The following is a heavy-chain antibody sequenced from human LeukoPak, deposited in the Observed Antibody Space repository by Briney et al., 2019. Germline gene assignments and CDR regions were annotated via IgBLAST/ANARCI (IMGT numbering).Heavy chain of an antibody. Sequence: GGSLRLSCAPSGFTFGNYGMHWVRQAPGKGLEWVAFIPYDGTNKYYADSVKGRFTISRDNSKNTLYLQMNSLRAADTALYYCVLGTRRGAITMVRGVIRKSYYFDSWGQGTLVTVSS. J-gene: IGHJ4*02. V-gene: IGHV3-30*02. D-gene: IGHD3-10*01. CDR1: GFTFGNYG. CDR3: VLGTRRGAITMVRGVIRKSYYFDS. CDR2: IPYDGTNK.